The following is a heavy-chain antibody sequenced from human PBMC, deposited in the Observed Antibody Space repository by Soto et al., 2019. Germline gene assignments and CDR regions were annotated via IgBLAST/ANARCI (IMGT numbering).Heavy chain of an antibody. CDR2: INHSGST. CDR1: GGSFSGYY. D-gene: IGHD4-17*01. J-gene: IGHJ5*02. V-gene: IGHV4-34*01. Sequence: SETLSLTCAVYGGSFSGYYWSWIRQPPGKGLEWIGEINHSGSTNYNPSLKSRVTISVDTSKNQFSLKLSSVTAADTAVYYCARGRRLLTRNWFDPWGQGTLVTVSS. CDR3: ARGRRLLTRNWFDP.